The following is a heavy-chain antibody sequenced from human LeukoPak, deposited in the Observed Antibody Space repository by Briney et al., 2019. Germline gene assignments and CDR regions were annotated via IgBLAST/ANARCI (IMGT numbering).Heavy chain of an antibody. CDR1: GYTFTGYY. D-gene: IGHD3-10*01. V-gene: IGHV1-2*02. CDR2: INPNSGGT. J-gene: IGHJ6*03. CDR3: ARDRGLYYYYYYMDV. Sequence: ASVKVSCKASGYTFTGYYMHWLRQAPGQGLAWMGWINPNSGGTNYAQKFQGRVTMTRDTSISTAYMELSRLRSDDTAVYYCARDRGLYYYYYYMDVWGKGTTVTVSS.